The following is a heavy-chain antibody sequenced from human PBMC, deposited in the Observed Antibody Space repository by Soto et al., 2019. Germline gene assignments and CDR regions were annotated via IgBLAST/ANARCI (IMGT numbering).Heavy chain of an antibody. V-gene: IGHV1-18*01. CDR1: GYTFTSYG. D-gene: IGHD6-13*01. CDR3: ARDLPNDSSWYLRIYYYGMDV. J-gene: IGHJ6*02. CDR2: ISAYNGNT. Sequence: ASVKVSCKASGYTFTSYGISWVRQAPGQGLEWMGWISAYNGNTNYAQKLQGRVTMTTDTSTSTAYMELRSLRSDDTAVYYCARDLPNDSSWYLRIYYYGMDVWGQGTTVTVSS.